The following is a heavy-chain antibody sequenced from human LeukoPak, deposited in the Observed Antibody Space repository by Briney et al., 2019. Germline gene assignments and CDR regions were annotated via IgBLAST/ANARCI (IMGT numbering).Heavy chain of an antibody. D-gene: IGHD6-13*01. CDR1: GRSISSSSYY. V-gene: IGHV4-39*01. CDR2: IYYSGST. J-gene: IGHJ3*02. Sequence: SETVSLTCTVSGRSISSSSYYWGWIRQPPGRVLDWIGSIYYSGSTCYDPSLKRRVTISGDKSKNQFYLKLSSGTAAYTAVYFFASLMAAALRGAFDIWGQGTMVTVSS. CDR3: ASLMAAALRGAFDI.